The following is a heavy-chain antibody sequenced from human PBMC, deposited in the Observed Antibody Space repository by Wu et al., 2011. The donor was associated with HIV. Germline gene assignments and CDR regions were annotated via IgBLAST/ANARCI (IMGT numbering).Heavy chain of an antibody. CDR1: GYIFTGSY. D-gene: IGHD5-18*01. CDR2: INPNNGGT. V-gene: IGHV1-2*02. CDR3: ARGGYSYGYYYFDY. Sequence: QVQLVQSGAEVKKPGASVKVSCKASGYIFTGSYMHWVRQAPGQGLEWMGWINPNNGGTKYAQKFQGRVTMTRDTSISAAYMELSWLRSDDTAMYYCARGGYSYGYYYFDYWGQGTLVTVSS. J-gene: IGHJ4*02.